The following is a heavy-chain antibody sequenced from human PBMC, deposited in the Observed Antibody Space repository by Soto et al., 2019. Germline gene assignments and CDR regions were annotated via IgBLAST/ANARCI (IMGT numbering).Heavy chain of an antibody. D-gene: IGHD2-15*01. V-gene: IGHV4-59*08. CDR3: ASLILINECSGGSCYPYSPFDY. CDR2: IYYSGST. Sequence: TLSLTCTVSGGSISSYYWSWIRQPPGKGLEWIGYIYYSGSTNYNPSLKSRDTISVDTSKNQFSLKLSSVTAADTAVYYCASLILINECSGGSCYPYSPFDYWGQGTLVTVSS. CDR1: GGSISSYY. J-gene: IGHJ4*02.